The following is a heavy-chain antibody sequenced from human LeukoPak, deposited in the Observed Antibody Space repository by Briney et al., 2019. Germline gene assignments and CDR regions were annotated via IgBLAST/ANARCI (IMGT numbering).Heavy chain of an antibody. CDR3: AKAYSSDWAPLGY. V-gene: IGHV3-23*01. Sequence: PGGSLRLSCAASGFTFSSYAMSWVRQAPGKGLEWVSTISVSGVTSSYAASVKGRFTISRDNSKNTLYLQMNSLRAEDTAVYYCAKAYSSDWAPLGYWGQGTLVTVSS. D-gene: IGHD6-19*01. CDR1: GFTFSSYA. CDR2: ISVSGVTS. J-gene: IGHJ4*02.